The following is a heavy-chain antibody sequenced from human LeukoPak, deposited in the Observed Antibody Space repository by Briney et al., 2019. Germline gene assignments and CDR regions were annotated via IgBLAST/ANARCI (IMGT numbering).Heavy chain of an antibody. J-gene: IGHJ4*02. CDR1: GGTFSSYA. CDR2: IIPILGIA. Sequence: SVKVSCKASGGTFSSYAISWVRQAPGQGLEWLGRIIPILGIANYAQKFRGRVTITADKSTSTAYMELSSLRSEDTAVYYCARSYYYDSSGYYYFDYWGQGTLVTVSS. CDR3: ARSYYYDSSGYYYFDY. V-gene: IGHV1-69*04. D-gene: IGHD3-22*01.